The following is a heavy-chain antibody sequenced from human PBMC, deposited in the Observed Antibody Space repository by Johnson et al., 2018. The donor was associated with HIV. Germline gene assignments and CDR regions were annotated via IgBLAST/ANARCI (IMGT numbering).Heavy chain of an antibody. CDR3: AWGASPYYDILPGAGAFDI. J-gene: IGHJ3*02. V-gene: IGHV3-43D*03. Sequence: VQLVESGGVVVQPGGSLRLSCAASGFTFDDYAMHWVRQAPGKGLEWVSLISWDGGSTSYADSMKCRFTHSTNNSKNSLYLQMNSLRPEDTALYYCAWGASPYYDILPGAGAFDIWGQGTMVTVSS. CDR2: ISWDGGST. CDR1: GFTFDDYA. D-gene: IGHD3-9*01.